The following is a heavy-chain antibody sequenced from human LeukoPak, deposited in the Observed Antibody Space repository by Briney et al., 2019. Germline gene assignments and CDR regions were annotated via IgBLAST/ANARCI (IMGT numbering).Heavy chain of an antibody. D-gene: IGHD3-3*01. CDR3: ARDSYDFWSGYPHTNWFVP. CDR1: GGTFSSYA. J-gene: IGHJ5*02. CDR2: IIPIFGTA. V-gene: IGHV1-69*01. Sequence: SVKVSCKASGGTFSSYAISWVRQAPGQGLEWMGGIIPIFGTANYAQKFQGRVTITADESTSTAYMELSSLRSEDTAVYYCARDSYDFWSGYPHTNWFVPWGQGTLITVSS.